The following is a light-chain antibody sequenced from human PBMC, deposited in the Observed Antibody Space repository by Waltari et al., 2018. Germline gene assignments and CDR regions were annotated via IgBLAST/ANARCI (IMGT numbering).Light chain of an antibody. Sequence: QSVLTQPPSASGTPGQRVTISCSGSSSNIGSNTVNWYQQLPGTAPKPLISRNNQRPSAVPDRVSGSKSGSSASLAISGRQSEDEADYDCAAWDDSLNGYVVFGGGTKLTVL. CDR3: AAWDDSLNGYVV. J-gene: IGLJ2*01. CDR1: SSNIGSNT. CDR2: RNN. V-gene: IGLV1-44*01.